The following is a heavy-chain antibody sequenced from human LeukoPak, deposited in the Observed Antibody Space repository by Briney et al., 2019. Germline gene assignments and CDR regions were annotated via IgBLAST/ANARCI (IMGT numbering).Heavy chain of an antibody. CDR2: ISGSGGST. J-gene: IGHJ4*02. Sequence: GGSLRLSCAASGFTFSSYAMSWVRQAPGKGLEWVSAISGSGGSTYYADSVKGRFTISRDNSKNTLYLQMNSLRAEDTAVYYCAKGYYGSGSHYNPFYYFDYWGQGTLVTVSS. V-gene: IGHV3-23*01. CDR1: GFTFSSYA. D-gene: IGHD3-10*01. CDR3: AKGYYGSGSHYNPFYYFDY.